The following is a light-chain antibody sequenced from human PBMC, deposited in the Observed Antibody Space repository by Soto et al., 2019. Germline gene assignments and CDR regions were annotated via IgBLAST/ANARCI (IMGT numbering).Light chain of an antibody. CDR3: SSYTSSSTYV. J-gene: IGLJ1*01. CDR1: SSDVGGYNY. CDR2: DGS. V-gene: IGLV2-14*01. Sequence: QSMLTQAASVSGSPGQSISISCTGTSSDVGGYNYVSWYQQHPGKAPKLMIYDGSNRPSGVSNRFSGSKSGNTASLAISGLQAEDEADYYCSSYTSSSTYVFGTGTKVTVL.